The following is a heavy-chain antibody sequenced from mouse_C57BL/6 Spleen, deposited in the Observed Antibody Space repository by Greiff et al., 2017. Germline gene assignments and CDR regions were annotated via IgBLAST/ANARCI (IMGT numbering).Heavy chain of an antibody. CDR3: ARSGITTVAYWYFDV. Sequence: VQLQQPGAELVKPGASVKMSCKASGYTFTSYWITWVKQRPGQGLAWIGDIYPGSGSTKDNEKFKSKATLTLDTSSSTAYMQLSSLTSEDSAVYYCARSGITTVAYWYFDVWGTGTTVTVSS. V-gene: IGHV1-55*01. CDR1: GYTFTSYW. D-gene: IGHD1-1*01. CDR2: IYPGSGST. J-gene: IGHJ1*03.